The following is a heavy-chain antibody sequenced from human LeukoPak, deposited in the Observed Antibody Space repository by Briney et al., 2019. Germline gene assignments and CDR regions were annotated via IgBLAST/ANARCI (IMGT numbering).Heavy chain of an antibody. Sequence: PGRSLRLSCAASGFTFSSYGMHWVRQSPGKGLEWVAIISYDGTNKYYGDSVKGRFTISRDNSKNTLYLQINSLRVEDTAVYYCAKDTDYGDHTVDYWGQGTLVTVSS. V-gene: IGHV3-30*18. CDR2: ISYDGTNK. CDR1: GFTFSSYG. D-gene: IGHD4-17*01. CDR3: AKDTDYGDHTVDY. J-gene: IGHJ4*02.